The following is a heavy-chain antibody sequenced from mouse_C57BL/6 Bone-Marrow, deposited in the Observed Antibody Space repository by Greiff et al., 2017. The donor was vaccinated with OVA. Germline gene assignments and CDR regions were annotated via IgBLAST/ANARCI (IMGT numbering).Heavy chain of an antibody. CDR2: IRLKSDNYAT. J-gene: IGHJ2*01. CDR3: TKSSSFDY. CDR1: GFTFSNYW. Sequence: EVKVVESGGGLVQPGGSMKLSCVASGFTFSNYWMNWVRQSPEKGLEWVAQIRLKSDNYATHYAESVKGRFTISRDDSKSSVYLQMNNLRAEDTGIYYCTKSSSFDYWGQGTTLTVSS. V-gene: IGHV6-3*01. D-gene: IGHD1-1*01.